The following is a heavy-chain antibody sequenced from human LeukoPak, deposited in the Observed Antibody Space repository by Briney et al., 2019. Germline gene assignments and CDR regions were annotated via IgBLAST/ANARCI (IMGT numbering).Heavy chain of an antibody. V-gene: IGHV3-48*01. CDR2: IRHDGETR. J-gene: IGHJ4*02. Sequence: PGGSLRLSCAASGYTFSTLSMNWVRQAPGKGLEWLSRIRHDGETRHYADSVKGRFTISRDIAKSSLYLQMNSLRVEDTAVYYCARDNLEGSYFDYWGQGTLVTVSS. CDR1: GYTFSTLS. CDR3: ARDNLEGSYFDY. D-gene: IGHD3-3*01.